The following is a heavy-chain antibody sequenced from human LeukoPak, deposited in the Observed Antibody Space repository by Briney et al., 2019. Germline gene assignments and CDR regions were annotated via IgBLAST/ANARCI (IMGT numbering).Heavy chain of an antibody. CDR1: GFTFSDYY. V-gene: IGHV3-11*01. CDR2: ISSSGSTI. J-gene: IGHJ6*03. CDR3: ASLASEGYYYYYMDV. Sequence: PGGSLRLSCAASGFTFSDYYMSWIRQAPGKGLEWVSYISSSGSTIYYADSVKGRFTISRDNAKDSLYLQMNSLRAEDTAVYYCASLASEGYYYYYMDVWGKGTTVTVSS.